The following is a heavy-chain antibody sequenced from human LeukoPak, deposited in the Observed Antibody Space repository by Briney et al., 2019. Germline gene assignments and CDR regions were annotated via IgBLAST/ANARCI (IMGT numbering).Heavy chain of an antibody. J-gene: IGHJ4*02. D-gene: IGHD3-10*01. CDR2: TNPYNGNT. CDR3: ARGYYGSGSYLRREFDY. Sequence: ASVKVSCKASGYIYTIYGISWVRQPAGQGLEWMGWTNPYNGNTNYAQKLQGRVTMTTDTSTSTAYMELRSLRSDDTAVYYCARGYYGSGSYLRREFDYWGQGTLVTVSS. V-gene: IGHV1-18*01. CDR1: GYIYTIYG.